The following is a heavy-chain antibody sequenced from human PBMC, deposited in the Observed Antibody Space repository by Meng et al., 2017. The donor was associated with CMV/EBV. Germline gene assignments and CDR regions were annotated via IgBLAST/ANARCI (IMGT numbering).Heavy chain of an antibody. J-gene: IGHJ5*02. D-gene: IGHD6-13*01. CDR2: INPSGGST. V-gene: IGHV1-46*01. Sequence: ASVKVSCKASGYTFTSHYMHWVRQAPGQGLEWMGIINPSGGSTSYAQKFQGRVTMTRDTSTSTVYMELSSLRSEDTAVYYCARAGYSSSWYADKYNWFDPWGQGTLVTVSS. CDR3: ARAGYSSSWYADKYNWFDP. CDR1: GYTFTSHY.